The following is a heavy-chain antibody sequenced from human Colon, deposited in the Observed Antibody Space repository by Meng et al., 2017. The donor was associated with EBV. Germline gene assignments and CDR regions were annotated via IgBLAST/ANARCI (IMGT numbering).Heavy chain of an antibody. CDR2: IYYSGST. V-gene: IGHV4-31*02. Sequence: QVEPEGSGPRPVKPSQTLSLPWTRSGCSVSSGGYYWTWIRQHPGKGLEWFGHIYYSGSTFYNPSLKRRVIISIDTSKNQFSLNLRSVTAADTAVYYCARVSSGWDYFDYWGQGTLVTVSS. J-gene: IGHJ4*02. CDR3: ARVSSGWDYFDY. D-gene: IGHD6-19*01. CDR1: GCSVSSGGYY.